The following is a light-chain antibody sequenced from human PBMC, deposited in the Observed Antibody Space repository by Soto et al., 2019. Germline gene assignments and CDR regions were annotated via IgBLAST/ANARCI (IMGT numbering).Light chain of an antibody. CDR1: QSVGRNF. CDR3: QQYSISPIT. J-gene: IGKJ1*01. Sequence: EIVLTQSPGTLSLSPGERATLSCRASQSVGRNFLAWYQQKPGQAPRLLIYRASNRATGIPDRVSGSGSGTDFTLTIYRLEPEGIAVYYCQQYSISPITFGQGTKVDIK. V-gene: IGKV3-20*01. CDR2: RAS.